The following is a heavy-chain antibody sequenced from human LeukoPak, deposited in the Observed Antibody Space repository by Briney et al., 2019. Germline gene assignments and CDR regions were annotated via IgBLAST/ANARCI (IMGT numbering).Heavy chain of an antibody. D-gene: IGHD3-22*01. Sequence: SETLSLTCTVSGGSISSGGYYWSWIRQHPGKGLEWNGYIYYSGSTNYNPSLKSRVTISVDTSKNQFSLKLSSVTAADTAVYYCARDTGRDGYYYDSSGLDYWGQGTLVTVSS. CDR2: IYYSGST. V-gene: IGHV4-61*08. CDR1: GGSISSGGYY. J-gene: IGHJ4*02. CDR3: ARDTGRDGYYYDSSGLDY.